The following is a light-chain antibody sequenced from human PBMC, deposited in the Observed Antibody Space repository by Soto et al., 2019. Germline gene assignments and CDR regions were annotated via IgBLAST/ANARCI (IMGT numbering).Light chain of an antibody. J-gene: IGLJ2*01. V-gene: IGLV2-14*01. CDR2: DVT. CDR1: SSDVGAYDF. CDR3: SSYTTRSTLV. Sequence: QSVLTQPASVSGSPGQSITISCTGTSSDVGAYDFVSWYQHYPGKAPKLVTFDVTHRPPGISDRFSGSKSANTASLTISGLQAEDEAFYYCSSYTTRSTLVFGGGTQLTGL.